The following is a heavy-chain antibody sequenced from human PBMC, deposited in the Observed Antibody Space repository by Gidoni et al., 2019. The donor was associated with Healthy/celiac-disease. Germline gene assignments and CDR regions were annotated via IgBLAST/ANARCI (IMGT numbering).Heavy chain of an antibody. CDR2: ISYDGSNK. J-gene: IGHJ3*02. CDR3: AKDRRDGGSYYLAFDI. CDR1: GFTFSSYG. D-gene: IGHD1-26*01. Sequence: QVQLVESGGGVVQPGRSLRISCAASGFTFSSYGMHWVRQAPGKGLEWLAVISYDGSNKYYADAVKGRFTISRDNSKNTLYLQMNSLRAEDTAVYYCAKDRRDGGSYYLAFDIWGQGTMVTVSS. V-gene: IGHV3-30*18.